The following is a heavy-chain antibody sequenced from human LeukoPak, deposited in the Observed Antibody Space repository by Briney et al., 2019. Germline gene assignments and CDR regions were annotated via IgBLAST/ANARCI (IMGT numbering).Heavy chain of an antibody. V-gene: IGHV3-48*01. J-gene: IGHJ3*02. CDR1: GFTFGDHA. D-gene: IGHD6-13*01. CDR2: ISSSSSTI. Sequence: GGSLRLSCTVSGFTFGDHAMNWVRQAPGKGLEWVSYISSSSSTIYYADSVKGRFTISRDNAKNSLYLQMNSLRAEDTAVYYCARDSIAAGEDAFDIWGQGTMVTVSS. CDR3: ARDSIAAGEDAFDI.